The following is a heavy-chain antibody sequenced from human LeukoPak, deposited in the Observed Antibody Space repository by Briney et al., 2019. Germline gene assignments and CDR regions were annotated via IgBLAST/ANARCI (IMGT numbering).Heavy chain of an antibody. CDR2: INPNSGGT. V-gene: IGHV1-2*02. Sequence: ASVKVSCKASGYTFTDYYMHWVRQAPGQGLEWMGWINPNSGGTNYAQKFQGRVTMTRDTSISTAHMELSSLRSDDTAMFYCARAHQQWLPNYWGQGALVTVSP. CDR1: GYTFTDYY. CDR3: ARAHQQWLPNY. J-gene: IGHJ4*02. D-gene: IGHD6-19*01.